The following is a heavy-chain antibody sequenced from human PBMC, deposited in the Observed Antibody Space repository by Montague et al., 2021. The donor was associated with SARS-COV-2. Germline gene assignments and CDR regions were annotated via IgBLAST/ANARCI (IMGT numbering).Heavy chain of an antibody. D-gene: IGHD3-9*01. CDR2: FYYSGST. CDR3: ARVYYDISAMDV. CDR1: GGSVSSDSYY. J-gene: IGHJ6*02. Sequence: SETLSLTCTDSGGSVSSDSYYWSWIRQPPGKGLEWIGYFYYSGSTNYNPSLKSRVTISVDTSKNQFSLKLTSVTAADTAVYFCARVYYDISAMDVWGQGTTVTVSS. V-gene: IGHV4-61*01.